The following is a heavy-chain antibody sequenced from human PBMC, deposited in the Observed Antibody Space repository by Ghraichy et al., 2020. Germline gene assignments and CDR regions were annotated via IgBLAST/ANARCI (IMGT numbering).Heavy chain of an antibody. Sequence: GGSLRLSCAASGFTFSRYWMSWVRQAPGEGLEWVADIKEDGSEVHYVDSVKGRFTISRDNAKNSVLLQMNSLRAEDTAVYHCVRVDREGARVNSDGSIFSSVYRAFHIWGQGTMVTVSS. CDR3: VRVDREGARVNSDGSIFSSVYRAFHI. V-gene: IGHV3-7*01. CDR2: IKEDGSEV. J-gene: IGHJ3*02. D-gene: IGHD3-22*01. CDR1: GFTFSRYW.